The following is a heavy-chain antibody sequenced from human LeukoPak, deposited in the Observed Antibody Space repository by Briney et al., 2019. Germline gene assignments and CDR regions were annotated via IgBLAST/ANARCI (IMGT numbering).Heavy chain of an antibody. V-gene: IGHV3-30-3*01. J-gene: IGHJ4*02. CDR3: AREDSGSGSYYN. CDR2: ISYDGSNK. D-gene: IGHD3-10*01. CDR1: GFTFSSYS. Sequence: PGRSLRLSCAASGFTFSSYSMHWVRQAPGKGLEWVAVISYDGSNKYYADSVKGRFTISRDNSKNTLYLQMNSLRAEDTAVYYCAREDSGSGSYYNWGQRTLVTVSS.